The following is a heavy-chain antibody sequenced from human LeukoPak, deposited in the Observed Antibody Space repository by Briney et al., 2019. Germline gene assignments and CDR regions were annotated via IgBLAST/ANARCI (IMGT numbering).Heavy chain of an antibody. CDR3: ASSMIVKSAFDI. Sequence: SETLSLTCTVSGYSISSGYYWGWIRQPPGKGLEWIGSIYHSGSTNYNPSLKSRVTISVDTSKNQFSLKLSSVTAADTAVYYCASSMIVKSAFDIWGQGTMVTVSS. J-gene: IGHJ3*02. CDR1: GYSISSGYY. D-gene: IGHD3-22*01. CDR2: IYHSGST. V-gene: IGHV4-38-2*02.